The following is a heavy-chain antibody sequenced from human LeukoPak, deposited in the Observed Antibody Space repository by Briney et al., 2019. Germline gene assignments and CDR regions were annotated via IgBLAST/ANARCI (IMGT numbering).Heavy chain of an antibody. V-gene: IGHV4-34*01. J-gene: IGHJ6*03. Sequence: SETLSLTCAVYGGSFSGYYWSWIRQPPGKGLEWIGEINHSGSTNYNPSLKSRVTISVDTSKNQFSLKLSSVTAADTAVYYCARNGRYSYDNYYYYYYMDVWGKGTTVTVSS. CDR2: INHSGST. CDR3: ARNGRYSYDNYYYYYYMDV. D-gene: IGHD5-18*01. CDR1: GGSFSGYY.